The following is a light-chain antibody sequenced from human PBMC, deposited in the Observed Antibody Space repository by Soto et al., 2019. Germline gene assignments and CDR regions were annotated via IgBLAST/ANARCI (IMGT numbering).Light chain of an antibody. CDR1: SSDVGGYNY. CDR3: SSYTSSSFVV. V-gene: IGLV2-14*01. CDR2: DVS. J-gene: IGLJ2*01. Sequence: QSALTQPASVSGSPGQSITISCTGTSSDVGGYNYVSWYQQHPGKAPKLMIYDVSNRPSGVSNRFSGSKSGNTASLTISGSQAEDEADYYCSSYTSSSFVVFGGGTKLTVL.